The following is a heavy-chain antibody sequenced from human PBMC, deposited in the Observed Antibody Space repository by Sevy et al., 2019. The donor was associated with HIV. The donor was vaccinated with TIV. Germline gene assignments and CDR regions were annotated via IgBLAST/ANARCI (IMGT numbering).Heavy chain of an antibody. Sequence: GGSLRLSCAISGFTVNDKYIIWVRQAPGKGLEWVSVIFSSGSTYYATSAKGRFTISRDNSKNTVDLQMNSVRAEDTAVYDCVSLFLSYRSGWSYFDYWGQGTLVTVSS. D-gene: IGHD6-19*01. J-gene: IGHJ4*02. CDR3: VSLFLSYRSGWSYFDY. CDR2: IFSSGST. CDR1: GFTVNDKY. V-gene: IGHV3-66*02.